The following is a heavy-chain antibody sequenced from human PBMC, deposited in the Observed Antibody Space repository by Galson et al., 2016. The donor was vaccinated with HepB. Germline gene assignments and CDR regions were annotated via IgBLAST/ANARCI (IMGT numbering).Heavy chain of an antibody. J-gene: IGHJ4*02. D-gene: IGHD3-16*01. Sequence: SLRLCCAASGFTFSSYSMNWVRQAPGKGLEWVSYISDSGTTTYYVDSVKGRFTISRDNAKNSLYLEMNSPRDEDTAVYYCAREGLSGEPLDYWGQGTLVTVSS. CDR2: ISDSGTTT. CDR1: GFTFSSYS. CDR3: AREGLSGEPLDY. V-gene: IGHV3-48*02.